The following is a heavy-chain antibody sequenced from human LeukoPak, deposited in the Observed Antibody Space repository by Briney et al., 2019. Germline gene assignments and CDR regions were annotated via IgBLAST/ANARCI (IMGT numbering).Heavy chain of an antibody. D-gene: IGHD2-15*01. Sequence: PGGSLRLSCAASGFTFSNAWMSWVRQAPGKGLEWVANMNQDGSEKYYVDSVKGRFTISRDNAKNSLYLQMNSLRAEDTAVYYCASCSGGSCYSAYWGQGTLVTVSS. J-gene: IGHJ4*02. CDR3: ASCSGGSCYSAY. CDR1: GFTFSNAW. V-gene: IGHV3-7*03. CDR2: MNQDGSEK.